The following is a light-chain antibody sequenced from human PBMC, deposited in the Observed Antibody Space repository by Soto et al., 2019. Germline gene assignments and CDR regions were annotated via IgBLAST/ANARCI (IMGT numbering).Light chain of an antibody. CDR1: QSIRNW. J-gene: IGKJ1*01. CDR2: MAS. V-gene: IGKV1-5*03. Sequence: DIQMTQSPSTLSASVGDRVTITCRASQSIRNWLAWYQQKPGKAPKLLSYMASTLESGVPSRFRGNGSGTKFTLPISRLQPDDFATYYCQQDDSYSTFGQGTKVEIK. CDR3: QQDDSYST.